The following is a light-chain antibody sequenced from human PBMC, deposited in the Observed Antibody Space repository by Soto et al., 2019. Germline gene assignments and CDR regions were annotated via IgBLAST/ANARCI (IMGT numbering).Light chain of an antibody. CDR2: GAS. CDR1: QSMSTY. V-gene: IGKV1-39*01. Sequence: DIQMTQSPSSLSASVGDRVTITCRASQSMSTYLNWFQQKPGKAPKVLIYGASSLQSGVPSRFSGSGSGTDFTLTISSLQPEDSATYYCQQRYNFPLTFGGGTKVEMK. J-gene: IGKJ4*01. CDR3: QQRYNFPLT.